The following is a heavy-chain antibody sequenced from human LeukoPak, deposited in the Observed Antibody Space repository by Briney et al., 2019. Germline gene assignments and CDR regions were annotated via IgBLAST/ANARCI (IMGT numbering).Heavy chain of an antibody. J-gene: IGHJ3*02. CDR3: ARHPSNPYGGDAFDI. CDR2: IYPGDSDT. CDR1: GYSFSSYW. D-gene: IGHD3-16*01. V-gene: IGHV5-51*01. Sequence: GESLKISCKGSGYSFSSYWIAWVRQMPGEGLEWMGIIYPGDSDTRYSPSFQGQVTISADKSISTAYLQWSSLKASDTAMYYCARHPSNPYGGDAFDIWGQGTMVTVPS.